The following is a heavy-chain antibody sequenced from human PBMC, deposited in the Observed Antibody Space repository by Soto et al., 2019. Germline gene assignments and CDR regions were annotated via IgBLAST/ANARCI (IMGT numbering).Heavy chain of an antibody. V-gene: IGHV4-39*01. CDR1: GGSISSSSYY. J-gene: IGHJ3*02. D-gene: IGHD3-9*01. Sequence: SETLSLTCTFSGGSISSSSYYWGWIRQPPGKGLEWIGSIYYSGSTYYNPSLKSRVTISVDTSKNQFSLKLSSVTAADTAVYYCARHLPYYDILTGYSGNAFDIWGQGTMVTVSS. CDR2: IYYSGST. CDR3: ARHLPYYDILTGYSGNAFDI.